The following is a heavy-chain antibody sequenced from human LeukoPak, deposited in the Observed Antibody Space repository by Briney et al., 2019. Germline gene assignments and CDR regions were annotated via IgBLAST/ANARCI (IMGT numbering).Heavy chain of an antibody. Sequence: PSETLSLTCAVSGYSISTSYWWGWIRQPPGKGLEWIGYIYYSGTTYYNPSLKSRVTISVDTSKNQFSLKLSSVTAADTAVYYCARDVEMATSSYWYFDLWGRGTLVTVSS. CDR3: ARDVEMATSSYWYFDL. D-gene: IGHD5-24*01. CDR2: IYYSGTT. J-gene: IGHJ2*01. CDR1: GYSISTSYW. V-gene: IGHV4-28*03.